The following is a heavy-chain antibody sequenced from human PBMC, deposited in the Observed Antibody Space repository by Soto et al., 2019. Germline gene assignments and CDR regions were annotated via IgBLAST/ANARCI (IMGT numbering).Heavy chain of an antibody. CDR1: GFTFSSYW. CDR3: AKGGSSWYYFDY. V-gene: IGHV3-7*03. D-gene: IGHD6-13*01. Sequence: GSLRLSCAASGFTFSSYWMSWVRQAPGKGLEWVANIKQDGSEKYYVDSVKGRFTISRDNAKNSLYLQMNSLRAEDTAVYYCAKGGSSWYYFDYWGQGTLVTVSS. CDR2: IKQDGSEK. J-gene: IGHJ4*02.